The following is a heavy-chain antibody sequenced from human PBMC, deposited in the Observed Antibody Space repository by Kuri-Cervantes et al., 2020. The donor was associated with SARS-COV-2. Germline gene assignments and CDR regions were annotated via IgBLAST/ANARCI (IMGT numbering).Heavy chain of an antibody. V-gene: IGHV1-2*02. CDR3: ARESIAARLDAFDI. D-gene: IGHD6-6*01. CDR1: GYTFTDYY. CDR2: INPNSGGT. Sequence: ASVKVSCKVSGYTFTDYYMHWVRQAPGQGLEWMGWINPNSGGTNYAQKFQGRVTMTRDTSISTAYMELSRLRSDDTAVYYCARESIAARLDAFDIWGQGTMVTVSS. J-gene: IGHJ3*02.